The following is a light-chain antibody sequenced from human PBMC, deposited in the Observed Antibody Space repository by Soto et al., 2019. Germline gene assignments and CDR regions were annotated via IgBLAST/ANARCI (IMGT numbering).Light chain of an antibody. V-gene: IGKV1-5*03. Sequence: DIQMSQSPSSLSASVGDRAIISCRASQSVSNWLAWYQQKPGKAPXIRIDKASSLKIGVPSRLSGSGAGTEFTLTISNQQPDDFATYYCQQYDTYWTFGQGTNVDI. CDR3: QQYDTYWT. CDR2: KAS. CDR1: QSVSNW. J-gene: IGKJ1*01.